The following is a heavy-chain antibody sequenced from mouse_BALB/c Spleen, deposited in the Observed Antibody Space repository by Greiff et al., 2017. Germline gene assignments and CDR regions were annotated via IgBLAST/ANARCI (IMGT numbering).Heavy chain of an antibody. J-gene: IGHJ4*01. CDR3: ANKYGNYDYAMDY. Sequence: EVQLQQSGAELVKPGASVKLSCTASGFNIKDTYMHWVKQRPEQGLEWIGRIDPANGNTKYDPKFQGKATITADTSSNTAYLQLSSLTSEDTAVYYCANKYGNYDYAMDYWGQGTSVTVSS. CDR1: GFNIKDTY. D-gene: IGHD2-10*02. CDR2: IDPANGNT. V-gene: IGHV14-3*02.